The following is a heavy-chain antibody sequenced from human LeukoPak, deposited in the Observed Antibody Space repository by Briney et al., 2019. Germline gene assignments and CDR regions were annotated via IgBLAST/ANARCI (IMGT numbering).Heavy chain of an antibody. Sequence: GGSLRLSCTASGFTFSSYSMNWVRQAPGKGLEWASSISSSSSYIYYADSVKGRFTISRDNAKNSLYLQMNSLRAEDTAVYYCARGPHTSDPNIWAQGTMVTVSS. CDR1: GFTFSSYS. V-gene: IGHV3-21*01. D-gene: IGHD6-19*01. CDR2: ISSSSSYI. CDR3: ARGPHTSDPNI. J-gene: IGHJ3*02.